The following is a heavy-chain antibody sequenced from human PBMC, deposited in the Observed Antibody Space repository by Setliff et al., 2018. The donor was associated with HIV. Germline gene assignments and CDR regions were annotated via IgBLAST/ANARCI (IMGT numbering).Heavy chain of an antibody. Sequence: ASVKVSCKASGYTCTSYYIHWVRQAPGQGLEWMGVINPSGGDGTFLQKFQGRGTMTRETSTKTVYMELSSLRVEDTAVYYCVRGGPRGLEVAALEFDYWGQGTLVTVSS. CDR2: INPSGGDG. J-gene: IGHJ4*02. CDR3: VRGGPRGLEVAALEFDY. CDR1: GYTCTSYY. D-gene: IGHD6-19*01. V-gene: IGHV1-46*01.